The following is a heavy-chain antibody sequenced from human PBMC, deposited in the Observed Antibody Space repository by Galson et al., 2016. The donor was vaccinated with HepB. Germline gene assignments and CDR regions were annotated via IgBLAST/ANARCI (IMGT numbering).Heavy chain of an antibody. CDR1: GFTFTHHQ. J-gene: IGHJ4*02. Sequence: SLRLSCATSGFTFTHHQMHWVRQVPGKGLVWVSRIEPDGSRPIYADSLKGRFTISRDNAENTLYWKMNSLRADDTAVYYCARDLSGPDYWGQGTLVTVSS. CDR3: ARDLSGPDY. CDR2: IEPDGSRP. V-gene: IGHV3-74*01.